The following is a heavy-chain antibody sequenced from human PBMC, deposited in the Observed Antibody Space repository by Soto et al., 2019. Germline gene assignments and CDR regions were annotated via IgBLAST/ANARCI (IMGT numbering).Heavy chain of an antibody. CDR1: GFSVSNNY. J-gene: IGHJ4*02. V-gene: IGHV3-53*01. CDR2: IWTGGTT. Sequence: PGGSLRLSCAASGFSVSNNYISWVRQAPGKGLEWVAVIWTGGTTSYIDSVKGRFTISRDNAKNSLYLEMNSLRAEDTAVYYCARKSEDLTSNFDYWGQGTLVTVSS. CDR3: ARKSEDLTSNFDY.